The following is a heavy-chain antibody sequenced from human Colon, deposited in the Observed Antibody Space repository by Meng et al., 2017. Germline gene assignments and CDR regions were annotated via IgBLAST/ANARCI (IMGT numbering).Heavy chain of an antibody. CDR1: GYTFTSSD. V-gene: IGHV1-8*01. Sequence: QVQLVQSGAEVRKPGASVKFTCKASGYTFTSSDINWVRQATGRGLEWLGWMNPNNGNTGSAQKFQGRVSMTRDTSIGTAYMELSGLTSEDTAVYYCARTAMLDSWGQGTLVTVSS. J-gene: IGHJ5*01. CDR3: ARTAMLDS. CDR2: MNPNNGNT. D-gene: IGHD2-2*01.